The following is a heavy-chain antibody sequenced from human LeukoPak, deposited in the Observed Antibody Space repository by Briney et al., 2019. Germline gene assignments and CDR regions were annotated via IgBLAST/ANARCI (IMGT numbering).Heavy chain of an antibody. Sequence: APVKVSCKASGGTFSSYAISWVRQAPGQGLEWMGGIIPIFGTANYAQKFRGRVTITADKSTRAAYMELSSLRSEDTAVYYCATRTTGYYYGSGKNWFDPWGQGTLVTVSS. CDR2: IIPIFGTA. CDR3: ATRTTGYYYGSGKNWFDP. D-gene: IGHD3-10*01. CDR1: GGTFSSYA. V-gene: IGHV1-69*06. J-gene: IGHJ5*02.